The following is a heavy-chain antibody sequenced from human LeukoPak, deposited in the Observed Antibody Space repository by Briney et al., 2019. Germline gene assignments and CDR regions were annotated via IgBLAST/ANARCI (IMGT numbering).Heavy chain of an antibody. J-gene: IGHJ4*02. CDR1: GYTFTSYA. Sequence: ASVKVSCKASGYTFTSYAMNWVRQAPGRGLEWMGWINTNTGNPTYAQGFTGRFVFSLDTSVSTAYLQISSLKAEDTAVYYCASYRRYCSGGSCYRPTFDYWGQGTLVTVSS. D-gene: IGHD2-15*01. V-gene: IGHV7-4-1*02. CDR2: INTNTGNP. CDR3: ASYRRYCSGGSCYRPTFDY.